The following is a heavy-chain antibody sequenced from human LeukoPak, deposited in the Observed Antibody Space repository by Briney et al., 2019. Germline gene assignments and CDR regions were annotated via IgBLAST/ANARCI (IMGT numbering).Heavy chain of an antibody. CDR2: IRSKAYGGTT. J-gene: IGHJ4*02. CDR1: GFTFGDYA. V-gene: IGHV3-49*04. Sequence: GGSLRLSCTASGFTFGDYAMSWVRQAPGKGLEWVGFIRSKAYGGTTEYAASVKGRFTISRDDSKSIAYLQMNSLKTEDTAVYYCTRDGSPPYYYDSSGYYYMDYWGQGTLVTVSS. CDR3: TRDGSPPYYYDSSGYYYMDY. D-gene: IGHD3-22*01.